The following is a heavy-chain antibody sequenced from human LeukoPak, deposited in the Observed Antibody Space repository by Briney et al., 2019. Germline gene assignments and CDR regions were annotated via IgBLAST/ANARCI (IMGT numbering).Heavy chain of an antibody. Sequence: GESLKISCKGGGYTFTSYWIGWVRQMPGKGLEWMGIIYPGDSDTRYSPSFQGQVTISADKSISTAYLQWSSLKASDTAMYYCARSRSRLRFLEWPLLFWGQGTMVTVSS. V-gene: IGHV5-51*01. CDR3: ARSRSRLRFLEWPLLF. CDR1: GYTFTSYW. CDR2: IYPGDSDT. J-gene: IGHJ3*01. D-gene: IGHD3-3*01.